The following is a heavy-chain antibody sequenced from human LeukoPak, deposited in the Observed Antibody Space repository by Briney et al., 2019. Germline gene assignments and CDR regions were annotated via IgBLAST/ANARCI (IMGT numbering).Heavy chain of an antibody. CDR2: IYYRGTT. J-gene: IGHJ4*02. CDR1: GGSINNDSYY. V-gene: IGHV4-39*01. Sequence: ASETLSLTCTVSGGSINNDSYYWGWIRRPPGKGLEWIGAIYYRGTTSYNPSLKSRVIISVDTSKNQFSLKLSSVTAADTAVYYCARLSYYYDVSGNLFDYWGQGTLVTISS. D-gene: IGHD3-22*01. CDR3: ARLSYYYDVSGNLFDY.